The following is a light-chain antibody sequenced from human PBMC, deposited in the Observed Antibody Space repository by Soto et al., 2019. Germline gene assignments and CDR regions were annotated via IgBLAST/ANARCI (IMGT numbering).Light chain of an antibody. CDR3: SSYAGSNNLV. Sequence: QSVLTQPPSASGSPGQSVTISCTGTSTDVGGYNYISWYQHHPGKGPKLIIYEVSERPSGVPDRFSGSKSGNTASLTVSGLQAEDEADYYCSSYAGSNNLVFGGGTKVTVL. V-gene: IGLV2-8*01. CDR1: STDVGGYNY. J-gene: IGLJ2*01. CDR2: EVS.